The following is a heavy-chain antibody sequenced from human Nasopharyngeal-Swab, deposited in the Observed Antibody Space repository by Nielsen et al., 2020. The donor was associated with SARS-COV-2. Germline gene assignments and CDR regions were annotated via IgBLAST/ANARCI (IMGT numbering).Heavy chain of an antibody. CDR3: SRYSSTNWYFDL. J-gene: IGHJ2*01. V-gene: IGHV1-3*01. Sequence: ASAKVSCKASGYTFTSYAMHWVRQAPGQRLEWMGWINAGNGNTKYSQKFQGRVTITRDTSASTAYMELSSLRSEDTAVYYCSRYSSTNWYFDLWGRGTLVTVSS. D-gene: IGHD6-13*01. CDR1: GYTFTSYA. CDR2: INAGNGNT.